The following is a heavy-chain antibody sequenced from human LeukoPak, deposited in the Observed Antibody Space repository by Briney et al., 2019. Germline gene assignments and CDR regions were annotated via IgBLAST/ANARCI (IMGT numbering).Heavy chain of an antibody. V-gene: IGHV4-34*01. CDR2: INHSGSS. J-gene: IGHJ4*02. Sequence: SETLSLTCAVSGGSFSDYYWSWIRQPPGKGLEWIGEINHSGSSNYNPSPKSRVTISVDTSKNQFALRLNSVTAADTAVYYCARVPLRRWGRLPGVPYYLDYWGQGTLVTVSS. CDR1: GGSFSDYY. D-gene: IGHD3-16*01. CDR3: ARVPLRRWGRLPGVPYYLDY.